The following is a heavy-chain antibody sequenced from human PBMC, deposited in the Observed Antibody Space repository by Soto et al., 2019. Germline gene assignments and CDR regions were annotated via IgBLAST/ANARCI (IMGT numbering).Heavy chain of an antibody. CDR1: GFTFSSYS. J-gene: IGHJ4*02. D-gene: IGHD1-26*01. CDR3: ARVRAIPYFDY. CDR2: ISSSSSTI. Sequence: EVQLVESGGGLVQPGGSLRLSCAAPGFTFSSYSMNWVRQAPGKGLEWVSYISSSSSTIYYADSVKGRFTISRDNAKNSLYLQMNSLRAEDTAVYYCARVRAIPYFDYWGQGTLVTVSS. V-gene: IGHV3-48*01.